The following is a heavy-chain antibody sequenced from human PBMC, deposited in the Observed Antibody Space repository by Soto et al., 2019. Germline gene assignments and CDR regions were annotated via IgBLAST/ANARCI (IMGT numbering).Heavy chain of an antibody. CDR2: IWYDGSNK. CDR1: GFTFSSYG. CDR3: ARDMVRAPLSYYFDY. J-gene: IGHJ4*02. V-gene: IGHV3-33*01. Sequence: QVQLVESGGGVVQPGRSLRLSCAASGFTFSSYGMHWVRQAPGKGLEWVAVIWYDGSNKYYADSVKGRFTISRDNSKNTLYLQMNSLRAEDTAVYYCARDMVRAPLSYYFDYWGQGTLVTVSS. D-gene: IGHD3-10*01.